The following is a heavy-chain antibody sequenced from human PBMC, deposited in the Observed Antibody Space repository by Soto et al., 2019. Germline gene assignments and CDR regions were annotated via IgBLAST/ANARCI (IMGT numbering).Heavy chain of an antibody. D-gene: IGHD2-8*01. V-gene: IGHV4-30-2*01. CDR1: GGSISSGGYS. Sequence: SETLSLTCAVSGGSISSGGYSWSWIRQPPGKGLEWIGYIYDSGTTYYNPSLKSRVTISVDRSKNQFSLKLSSVTAADTAVYFCAGKPNALSYFDYWGQGTLVTVSS. CDR3: AGKPNALSYFDY. J-gene: IGHJ4*02. CDR2: IYDSGTT.